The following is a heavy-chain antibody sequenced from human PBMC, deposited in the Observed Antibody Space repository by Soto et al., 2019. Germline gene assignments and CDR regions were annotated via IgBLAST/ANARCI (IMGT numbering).Heavy chain of an antibody. CDR2: IIPIFGTA. CDR1: GGTFSSYA. V-gene: IGHV1-69*06. Sequence: GASVKVSCKASGGTFSSYAISWVRQAPGQGLEWMGGIIPIFGTANYAQKFQGRVTITADKSTSTAYMELSSLRSEDTAVYYCARAGAKSSITGTTGDYYYGMDVWGQGTTVTAP. D-gene: IGHD1-7*01. J-gene: IGHJ6*02. CDR3: ARAGAKSSITGTTGDYYYGMDV.